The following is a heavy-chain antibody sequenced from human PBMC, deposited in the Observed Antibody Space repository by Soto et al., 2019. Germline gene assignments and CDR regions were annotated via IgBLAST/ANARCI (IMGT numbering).Heavy chain of an antibody. CDR1: GDYGRNGGYY. CDR2: IYSTGST. D-gene: IGHD2-15*01. V-gene: IGHV4-31*01. J-gene: IGHJ4*02. CDR3: AREVAATADLEY. Sequence: QVQLQESGPGLVKPSQTLSLTCTVSGDYGRNGGYYWKWIRQYPGKGLEWIGYIYSTGSTSYIPSLESQLTISADTYKNQFSLRLRSVTAADTAVYYCAREVAATADLEYWGQGALVTISS.